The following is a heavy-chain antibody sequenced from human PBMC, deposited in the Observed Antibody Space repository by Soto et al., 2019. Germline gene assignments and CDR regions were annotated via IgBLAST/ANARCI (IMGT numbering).Heavy chain of an antibody. J-gene: IGHJ5*02. D-gene: IGHD3-22*01. CDR3: ARDRTDRGYYAKGLDP. CDR2: IIPIFGTT. CDR1: GGTFGSDA. V-gene: IGHV1-69*06. Sequence: SVKVSCKASGGTFGSDAITWVRQAPGQGLEWVGRIIPIFGTTNYAQNLQGRVTISADKSTRASYMELHSLTSDDTALYYCARDRTDRGYYAKGLDPWGQGTQVTVSS.